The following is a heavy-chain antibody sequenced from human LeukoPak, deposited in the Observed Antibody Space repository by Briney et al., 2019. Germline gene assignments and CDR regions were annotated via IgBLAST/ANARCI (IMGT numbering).Heavy chain of an antibody. D-gene: IGHD3-10*01. CDR3: AHSLRRLTILRGVNFDY. CDR1: GFSLSTSGVG. CDR2: IYWDDDK. Sequence: SGPTLVKPTQTLTLTCTFSGFSLSTSGVGVGWIRQPPGKALEWLALIYWDDDKRYSPSLKSRLTITKDTSKNQVVLTLTNMDPVDTATYYCAHSLRRLTILRGVNFDYWGQGTLVTVSS. V-gene: IGHV2-5*02. J-gene: IGHJ4*02.